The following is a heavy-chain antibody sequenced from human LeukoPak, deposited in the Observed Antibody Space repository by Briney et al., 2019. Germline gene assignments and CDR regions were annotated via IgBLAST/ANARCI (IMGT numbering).Heavy chain of an antibody. V-gene: IGHV1-2*02. CDR3: AIGAFFGVVIVRLNRLDY. CDR1: GYTFTGYY. Sequence: GASVTVSCKASGYTFTGYYMHWVRQAPGQGLEWMGWINPNSGGTNYAQKFQGRVTMTRDTSISTAYMELSRLRSDDTAVYYCAIGAFFGVVIVRLNRLDYWGQGTLVTVSS. CDR2: INPNSGGT. J-gene: IGHJ4*02. D-gene: IGHD3-3*01.